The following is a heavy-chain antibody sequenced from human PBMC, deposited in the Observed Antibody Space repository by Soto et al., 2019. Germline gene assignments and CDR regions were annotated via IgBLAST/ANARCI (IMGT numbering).Heavy chain of an antibody. CDR2: ISYDESNK. CDR1: GFTFSSYG. Sequence: QVQLVESGGGVVQPGRSLRLSCAASGFTFSSYGMHWVRQAPGKGLEWVAVISYDESNKYYADSAKGRFTISRVSSKNTMDLQRNSLRAEDTAMYYCASDARIASGNGALSNGFDPWGQGTLVTLPS. V-gene: IGHV3-30*03. J-gene: IGHJ5*02. CDR3: ASDARIASGNGALSNGFDP. D-gene: IGHD6-13*01.